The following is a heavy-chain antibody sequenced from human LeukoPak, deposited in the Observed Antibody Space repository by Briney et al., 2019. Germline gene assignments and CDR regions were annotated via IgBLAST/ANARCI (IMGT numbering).Heavy chain of an antibody. V-gene: IGHV4-59*08. Sequence: PSETLSLTCTVSGGSISSYYWSWIRQSPGKGLEWIGYIYYSGSTNYNPSLKSRVSISVDTSKNQFSLKLSSVTAADTAVYYCARHRYDYGVYFDYWGQGTLVTVSS. CDR1: GGSISSYY. CDR3: ARHRYDYGVYFDY. CDR2: IYYSGST. D-gene: IGHD4-17*01. J-gene: IGHJ4*02.